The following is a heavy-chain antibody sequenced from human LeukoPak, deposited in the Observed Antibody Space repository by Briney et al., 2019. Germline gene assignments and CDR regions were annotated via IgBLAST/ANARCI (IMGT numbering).Heavy chain of an antibody. J-gene: IGHJ6*03. CDR1: GGTFSSYA. V-gene: IGHV1-69*06. CDR3: AKYSSSWSLNYYYMDV. CDR2: IIPIFGTA. D-gene: IGHD6-13*01. Sequence: SVKVSCKASGGTFSSYAISWVRQAPGQGLEWMGGIIPIFGTANYAQKFQGRVTITADKSTSTAYMELSSLRSEDTAVYYCAKYSSSWSLNYYYMDVWGKGTTVTVSS.